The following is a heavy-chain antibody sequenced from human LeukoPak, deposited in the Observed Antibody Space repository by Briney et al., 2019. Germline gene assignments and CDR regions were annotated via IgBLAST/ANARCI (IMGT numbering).Heavy chain of an antibody. D-gene: IGHD3-10*01. V-gene: IGHV1-69*13. CDR3: ARGAAKSYYYGSGSTAYFDY. CDR1: GGTFSSYA. J-gene: IGHJ4*02. Sequence: GASVKVSCKASGGTFSSYAISWVRQAPGQGLEWMGGIIPIFGTANYAQKLQGRVTITADESTSTAYMELSSLRSEDTAVYYCARGAAKSYYYGSGSTAYFDYWGQGTLVTVSS. CDR2: IIPIFGTA.